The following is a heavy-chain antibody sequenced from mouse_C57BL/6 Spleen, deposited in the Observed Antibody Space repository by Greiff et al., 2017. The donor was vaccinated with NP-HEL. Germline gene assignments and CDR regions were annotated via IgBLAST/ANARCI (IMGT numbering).Heavy chain of an antibody. Sequence: VQLQQSGAELARPGASVKMSCKASGYTFTSYTMHWVKQRPGQGLEWIGYINPSSGYTKYNQKFKDKATLTADKSSSTAYMQVSSLTSEDSAVYYCAREGYPWFAYWGQGTLVTVSA. V-gene: IGHV1-4*01. CDR2: INPSSGYT. CDR3: AREGYPWFAY. CDR1: GYTFTSYT. J-gene: IGHJ3*01. D-gene: IGHD2-2*01.